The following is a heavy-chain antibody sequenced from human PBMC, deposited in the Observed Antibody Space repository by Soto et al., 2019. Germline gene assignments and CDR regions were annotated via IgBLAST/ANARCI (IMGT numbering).Heavy chain of an antibody. V-gene: IGHV3-23*01. CDR1: GFTFRSYA. J-gene: IGHJ5*02. CDR3: AKDDSLEWFFPLDA. Sequence: EVHLLESGGGLVQPGGSLRLSCAASGFTFRSYAMSWVRQAPGKGLEWVAGISGGVSDTYYSDSVRGRFTISRDNSENTLYLQINSLRVEDSAVYFCAKDDSLEWFFPLDAWGQGTLVTVSS. CDR2: ISGGVSDT. D-gene: IGHD3-3*01.